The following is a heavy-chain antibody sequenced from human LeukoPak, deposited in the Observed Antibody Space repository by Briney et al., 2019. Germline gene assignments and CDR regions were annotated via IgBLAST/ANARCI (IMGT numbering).Heavy chain of an antibody. CDR1: GFTFDDYA. Sequence: PGRSLRLSCAASGFTFDDYAMHLVRQAPGKGLEWVSGISWNSGSIGYADSVKGRFTISRDNAKNSLYLQMNSLRAEDTALYYCAKDHQPNYDILTGPLDYWGQGTLVTVSS. CDR2: ISWNSGSI. J-gene: IGHJ4*02. D-gene: IGHD3-9*01. V-gene: IGHV3-9*01. CDR3: AKDHQPNYDILTGPLDY.